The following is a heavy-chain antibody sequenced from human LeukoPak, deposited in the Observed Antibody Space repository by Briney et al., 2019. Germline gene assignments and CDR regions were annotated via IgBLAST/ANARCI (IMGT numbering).Heavy chain of an antibody. CDR2: ISYDGSNK. V-gene: IGHV3-30*18. Sequence: GGSLRLSCAASGFTFRRNCMHWVRQAPGKGLEWVAVISYDGSNKYYADSVKGRFTISRDNSKNTLYLQMNSLRDEDTAVYYCAKDRSSSWSLDYCGQGTIVTVSS. J-gene: IGHJ4*02. CDR3: AKDRSSSWSLDY. CDR1: GFTFRRNC. D-gene: IGHD6-13*01.